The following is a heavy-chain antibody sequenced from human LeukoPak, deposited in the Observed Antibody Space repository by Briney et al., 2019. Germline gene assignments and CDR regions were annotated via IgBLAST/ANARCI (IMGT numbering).Heavy chain of an antibody. Sequence: ASVKVSCKASGYTFTSYGISWVRQAPGQGLEWMACISAYNGNTNYAQKLQGRVTMTTDTSTSTAYMELRSLRSDGTAVYYCARVWVDEVKALYSSGWYVDYWGQGTPVSVSS. CDR1: GYTFTSYG. V-gene: IGHV1-18*01. J-gene: IGHJ4*02. CDR2: ISAYNGNT. CDR3: ARVWVDEVKALYSSGWYVDY. D-gene: IGHD6-19*01.